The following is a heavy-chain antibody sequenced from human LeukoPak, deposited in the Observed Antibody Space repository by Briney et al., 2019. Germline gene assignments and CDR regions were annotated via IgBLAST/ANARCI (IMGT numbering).Heavy chain of an antibody. D-gene: IGHD1-14*01. V-gene: IGHV4-59*01. CDR1: SGSINNYY. CDR3: ARTNQISETAFDI. CDR2: ILSGGST. J-gene: IGHJ3*02. Sequence: SETLSLTCTVSSGSINNYYWSWIRQTPGKGLEWLGYILSGGSTNYNPSVKSRVTISVDTSKSQFSLKLSSVTAADTAVYYCARTNQISETAFDIWGQGTMVIVTS.